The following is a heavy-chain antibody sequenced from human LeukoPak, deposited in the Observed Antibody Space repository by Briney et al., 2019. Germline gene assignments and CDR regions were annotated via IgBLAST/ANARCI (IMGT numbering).Heavy chain of an antibody. CDR1: GFTFSGSA. CDR2: IRSKANSYAT. Sequence: GGSLRLSCAASGFTFSGSAMHWVRQASGKGLEWVGRIRSKANSYATAYAASVKGRFTISRDDSKNTAYLQMNSLKTEDTAVYYCTRAVVTANAGFDYWGQGTLVTVSS. D-gene: IGHD2-21*02. CDR3: TRAVVTANAGFDY. J-gene: IGHJ4*02. V-gene: IGHV3-73*01.